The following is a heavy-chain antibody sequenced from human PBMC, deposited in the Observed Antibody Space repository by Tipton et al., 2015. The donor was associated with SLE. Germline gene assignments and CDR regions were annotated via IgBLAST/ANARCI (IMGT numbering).Heavy chain of an antibody. V-gene: IGHV4-39*01. CDR1: GGSISSSGYY. CDR3: ARHSFAGYDILTAYYGYFQH. CDR2: IYYSGST. J-gene: IGHJ1*01. D-gene: IGHD3-9*01. Sequence: TLSLTRTVSGGSISSSGYYWGWIRQPPGTGLEWIGSIYYSGSTHYNPSLKSRVTMSVDTSKNQFSLKLSSVTAADTAVYYCARHSFAGYDILTAYYGYFQHWGQGTLVTVSS.